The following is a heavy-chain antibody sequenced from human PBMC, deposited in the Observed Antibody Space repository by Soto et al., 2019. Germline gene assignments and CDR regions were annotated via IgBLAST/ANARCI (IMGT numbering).Heavy chain of an antibody. J-gene: IGHJ6*02. Sequence: SSETLSLTCTVSGGSISSSSYYWGWIRQPPGKGLEWIGSIYYSGSTYYNPSLKSRVTISVDTSKNQFSLKLSSVTAADTAVYYCARHDFWSGYHLSDYYGMDVWGQGTTVTVSS. CDR1: GGSISSSSYY. D-gene: IGHD3-3*01. V-gene: IGHV4-39*01. CDR3: ARHDFWSGYHLSDYYGMDV. CDR2: IYYSGST.